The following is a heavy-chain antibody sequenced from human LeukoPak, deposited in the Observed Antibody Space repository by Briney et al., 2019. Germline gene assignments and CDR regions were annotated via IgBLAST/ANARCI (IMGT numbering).Heavy chain of an antibody. CDR3: ARLHADTSLTPYYYYIYV. Sequence: KPSETLSLTCTVSGGSISSSSYYWGWIRQPPGKGLEWIGRIYYSGSTYYNPSLKSRLTISVDTAMNQYSLKLSSVTAADTAVYYCARLHADTSLTPYYYYIYVWGKGTTVTVSS. J-gene: IGHJ6*03. D-gene: IGHD5-18*01. CDR2: IYYSGST. V-gene: IGHV4-39*07. CDR1: GGSISSSSYY.